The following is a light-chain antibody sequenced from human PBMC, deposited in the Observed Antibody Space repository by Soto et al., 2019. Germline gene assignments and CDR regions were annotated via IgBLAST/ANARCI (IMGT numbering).Light chain of an antibody. V-gene: IGKV3-15*01. J-gene: IGKJ1*01. Sequence: EIVLKQSPGTLSVSPGARATLSCMASQSVSSKLAWYQQKPGQAPRLLFYGASTGATGIRARLSGSGSETEFTLSISSLQSEDFEVYSCQQYNNWPGTFGQGTKVEI. CDR1: QSVSSK. CDR3: QQYNNWPGT. CDR2: GAS.